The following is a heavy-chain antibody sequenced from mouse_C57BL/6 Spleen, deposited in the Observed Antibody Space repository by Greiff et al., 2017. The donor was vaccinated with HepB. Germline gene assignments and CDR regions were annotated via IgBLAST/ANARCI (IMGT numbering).Heavy chain of an antibody. V-gene: IGHV6-3*01. CDR3: TDPDWYFDV. CDR1: GFTFSNYW. Sequence: EVQLVESGGGLVQPGGSMKLSCVASGFTFSNYWMNWVRQSPEKGLEWVAQIRLKSDNYATHYAESVKGRFTISRDDSKSSVYLQMNNLRAEDTGIYYCTDPDWYFDVWGTGTTVTVSS. CDR2: IRLKSDNYAT. J-gene: IGHJ1*03.